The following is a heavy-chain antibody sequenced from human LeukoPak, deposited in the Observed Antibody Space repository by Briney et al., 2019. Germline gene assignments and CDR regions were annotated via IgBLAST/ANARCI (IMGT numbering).Heavy chain of an antibody. J-gene: IGHJ4*02. V-gene: IGHV3-30-3*01. CDR2: ISYDGSNK. CDR3: ARDLGVVRATVSLDC. CDR1: GFTFSSCA. D-gene: IGHD3-16*01. Sequence: GGSLRLSCAASGFTFSSCAMHWVRQAPGKGLEWVAVISYDGSNKYYADSVKGRFTISRDNSKNTLYLQMNSLRAEDTAVYYSARDLGVVRATVSLDCWGQGTLVTVSS.